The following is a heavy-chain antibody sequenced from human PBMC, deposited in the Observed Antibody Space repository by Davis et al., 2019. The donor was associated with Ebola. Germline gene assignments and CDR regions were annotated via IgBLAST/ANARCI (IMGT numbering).Heavy chain of an antibody. CDR2: IRSKANSYAT. V-gene: IGHV3-73*01. D-gene: IGHD5-24*01. Sequence: GGSLRLSCAASGFTFSGSAMHWVRQASGKGLEWVGRIRSKANSYATAYAASVKGRFTIYRDDSKNTLYLQMNSLKTEDTAVYYCTTATLGMATIEAVDYWGQGTLVTVSS. CDR1: GFTFSGSA. CDR3: TTATLGMATIEAVDY. J-gene: IGHJ4*02.